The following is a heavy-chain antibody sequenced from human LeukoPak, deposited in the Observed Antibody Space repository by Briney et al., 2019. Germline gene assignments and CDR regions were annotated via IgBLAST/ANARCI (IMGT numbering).Heavy chain of an antibody. CDR2: IGGGGDKV. CDR1: GFTFKSYA. J-gene: IGHJ5*02. D-gene: IGHD3-3*01. Sequence: QPGGSLSLSCAASGFTFKSYAMTWVRQAPGKGLEWVSAIGGGGDKVFYADSVKGRFTISRDNSKQTLFLQMNSLGAADTAVYYCAKVSSGEHTFWSDFSQDKWFDPWGLGTLVTVAS. V-gene: IGHV3-23*01. CDR3: AKVSSGEHTFWSDFSQDKWFDP.